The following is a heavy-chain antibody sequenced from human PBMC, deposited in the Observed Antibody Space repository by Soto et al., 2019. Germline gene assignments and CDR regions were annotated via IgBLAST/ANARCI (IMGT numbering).Heavy chain of an antibody. D-gene: IGHD2-15*01. CDR1: GASITTYY. CDR3: ARDLKEYCSDGKCNWFDP. V-gene: IGHV4-59*01. CDR2: ISYSGST. Sequence: SETLSLTCTVYGASITTYYWSWIRQLPGKGLEWIGYISYSGSTDYNPSLKSRVTISFDASKNQISLQVRSATAADAAVYYCARDLKEYCSDGKCNWFDPWGQGTLVT. J-gene: IGHJ5*02.